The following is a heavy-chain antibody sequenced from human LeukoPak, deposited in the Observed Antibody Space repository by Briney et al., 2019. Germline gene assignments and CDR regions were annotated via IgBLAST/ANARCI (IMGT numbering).Heavy chain of an antibody. J-gene: IGHJ4*02. CDR2: ISSSSTYI. CDR3: ARDYYASGSFSY. Sequence: GGSLRLSCAASGFTFSSYTMNWVRQAPGKGLEWVSSISSSSTYIYYADLIKGRFTISRDDAKNSLYLQMNSLRAEDTAVYYCARDYYASGSFSYWGQGTLVTVSS. D-gene: IGHD3-10*01. CDR1: GFTFSSYT. V-gene: IGHV3-21*01.